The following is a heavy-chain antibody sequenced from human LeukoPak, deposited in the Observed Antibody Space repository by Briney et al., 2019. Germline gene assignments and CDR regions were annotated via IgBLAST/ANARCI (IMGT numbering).Heavy chain of an antibody. CDR2: IYSGGST. Sequence: GGSLRLSCAASGFTVSSNYMSWVRQAPGKGLEWVSVIYSGGSTYYADSVKGRFTISRDNSKNMLYLEMDSLRGNDTAVYYCARGISSSWTTFDLWGQGTVVTVSS. CDR1: GFTVSSNY. J-gene: IGHJ4*02. D-gene: IGHD2-15*01. CDR3: ARGISSSWTTFDL. V-gene: IGHV3-53*05.